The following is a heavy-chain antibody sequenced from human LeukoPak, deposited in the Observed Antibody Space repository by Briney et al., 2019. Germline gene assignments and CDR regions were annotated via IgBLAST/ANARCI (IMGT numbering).Heavy chain of an antibody. J-gene: IGHJ5*02. CDR3: AKGPYCSSTSCYQDNWFDP. D-gene: IGHD2-2*01. CDR2: IDGSGGST. Sequence: PGGSLRLSCAASGFTFSNYAMSWVRQAPGKGLEWVSAIDGSGGSTYYADSVKGRFTISRDNSKNTLYLQMNSLRAEDTAVYYCAKGPYCSSTSCYQDNWFDPWGQGTLVTVSS. V-gene: IGHV3-23*01. CDR1: GFTFSNYA.